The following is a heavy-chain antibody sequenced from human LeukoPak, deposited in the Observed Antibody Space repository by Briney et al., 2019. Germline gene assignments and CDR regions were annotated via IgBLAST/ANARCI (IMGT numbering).Heavy chain of an antibody. CDR1: GSTFSNYW. J-gene: IGHJ4*02. V-gene: IGHV3-74*01. CDR2: INTDGTTT. Sequence: PGGSLRLSCAASGSTFSNYWMFWVRQVPGKGLVWVSRINTDGTTTSYADSVKGRFTISRDNAKNTLYLQMNSLRAEDTAVYYCGRNLAADIDSWGQGTLVTVSS. D-gene: IGHD6-13*01. CDR3: GRNLAADIDS.